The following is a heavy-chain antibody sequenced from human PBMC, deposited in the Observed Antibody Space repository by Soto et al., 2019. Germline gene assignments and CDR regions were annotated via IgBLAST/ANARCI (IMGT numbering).Heavy chain of an antibody. J-gene: IGHJ6*02. V-gene: IGHV4-59*01. CDR3: ARVPMAARPDWYYEYGMDV. CDR1: GGSISSYY. CDR2: IYYSGST. D-gene: IGHD6-6*01. Sequence: QVQLQESGPGLVKPSETLSLTCTVSGGSISSYYWRWIRHPPGKGLEWIGYIYYSGSTNYNPSLKIRVTISVDTSTNQFSLTLSSVTAADTAVYYCARVPMAARPDWYYEYGMDVWGQGTTVTVAS.